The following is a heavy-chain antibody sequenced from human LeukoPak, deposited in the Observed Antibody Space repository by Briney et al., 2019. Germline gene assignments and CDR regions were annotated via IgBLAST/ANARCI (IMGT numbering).Heavy chain of an antibody. V-gene: IGHV3-30-3*01. D-gene: IGHD2-21*02. CDR3: ARDAYYGGDCYSLDYYGMDV. J-gene: IGHJ6*02. Sequence: GRSLRLSCAASGFTFSSYAMHWVRQAPGKGLEWVAVISYDGSNKYYADSVKGRFTISRDNSKNTLYLQMNSLRAEDTAVYYCARDAYYGGDCYSLDYYGMDVWGQGTTVTVSS. CDR2: ISYDGSNK. CDR1: GFTFSSYA.